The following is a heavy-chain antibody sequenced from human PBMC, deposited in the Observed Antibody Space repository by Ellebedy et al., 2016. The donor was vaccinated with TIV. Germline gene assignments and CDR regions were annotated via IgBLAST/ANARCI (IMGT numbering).Heavy chain of an antibody. J-gene: IGHJ4*02. D-gene: IGHD5-24*01. CDR1: GFTFSTYG. CDR3: AKDLGRWLQYFDY. Sequence: GGSLRLSCTASGFTFSTYGVHWVRKAPGKGLEWVAGMLYDGSDEYYADSVKGRFTISRDNSKNTLYLQMNSLRAEDTAVYYCAKDLGRWLQYFDYWGQGILVTVSS. CDR2: MLYDGSDE. V-gene: IGHV3-30*18.